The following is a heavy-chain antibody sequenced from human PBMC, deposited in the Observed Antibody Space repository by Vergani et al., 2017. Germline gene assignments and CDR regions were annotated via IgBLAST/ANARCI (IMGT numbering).Heavy chain of an antibody. D-gene: IGHD6-19*01. V-gene: IGHV3-21*01. CDR2: ISSSSSYL. Sequence: EVQLVESGGGLVKPGGSLRLSCAASGFTFSSYSMNWVRQAPGKGLEGVSSISSSSSYLYYADSVKGRFTISIDNAKTALYLQMNSLRAEDTAVYYCAGDSTPYSSGWPDAFDIWGQGTMVTVSS. CDR1: GFTFSSYS. J-gene: IGHJ3*02. CDR3: AGDSTPYSSGWPDAFDI.